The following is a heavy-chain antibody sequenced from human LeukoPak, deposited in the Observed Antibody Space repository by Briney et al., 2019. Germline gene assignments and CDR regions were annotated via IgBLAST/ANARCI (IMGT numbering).Heavy chain of an antibody. Sequence: GGSLRLSCAASGFTFSSYAMHWVRQAPGKGLEWVAIISYDGSNKYYADSVKGRFTISRDNAKNSLYLQMNSLRAEDTAVYYCASVGNGGYWGQGTLVTVSS. V-gene: IGHV3-30-3*01. D-gene: IGHD4-23*01. CDR2: ISYDGSNK. CDR1: GFTFSSYA. CDR3: ASVGNGGY. J-gene: IGHJ4*02.